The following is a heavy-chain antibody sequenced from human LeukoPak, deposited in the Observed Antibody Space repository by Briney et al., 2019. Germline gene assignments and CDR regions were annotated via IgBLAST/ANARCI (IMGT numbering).Heavy chain of an antibody. CDR3: TSSASGWGAFDI. D-gene: IGHD1-26*01. J-gene: IGHJ3*02. Sequence: GGSLRLSCTASGFTFGDYAMSWFRQAPGKGLEWVGFIRSKAYGGTTEYAASVKGRFTISRDDSKSIAYLQMNSLKTEDTAVYYCTSSASGWGAFDIWGQGTMVTVSS. CDR2: IRSKAYGGTT. CDR1: GFTFGDYA. V-gene: IGHV3-49*03.